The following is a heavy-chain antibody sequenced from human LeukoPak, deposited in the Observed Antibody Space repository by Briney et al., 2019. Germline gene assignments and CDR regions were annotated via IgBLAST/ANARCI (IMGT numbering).Heavy chain of an antibody. V-gene: IGHV3-48*01. J-gene: IGHJ4*02. Sequence: GSLRLSCAASGFSFSSYSMNWVRQAPGKGLEWVSYISGSSSRIYYADFVKGRFTISRDNAKTSLYLQMNSLRAEDTAVYYCARAPPDYGGYTNDYWGQGTLVTVSS. CDR1: GFSFSSYS. CDR3: ARAPPDYGGYTNDY. D-gene: IGHD4-23*01. CDR2: ISGSSSRI.